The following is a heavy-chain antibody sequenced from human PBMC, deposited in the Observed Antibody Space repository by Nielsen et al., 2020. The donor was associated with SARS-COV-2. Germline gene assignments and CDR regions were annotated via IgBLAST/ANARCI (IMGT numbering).Heavy chain of an antibody. Sequence: SVKVSCKASGYTFTSYGISWVRQAPGQGLEWMGRIIPILGIANYAQKFQGRVTITADKSTSTAYMELSSLRSEDTAVYYCARRGIAVAAIYYYYGMDVWGQGTTVTVSS. V-gene: IGHV1-69*04. D-gene: IGHD6-19*01. CDR1: GYTFTSYG. J-gene: IGHJ6*02. CDR2: IIPILGIA. CDR3: ARRGIAVAAIYYYYGMDV.